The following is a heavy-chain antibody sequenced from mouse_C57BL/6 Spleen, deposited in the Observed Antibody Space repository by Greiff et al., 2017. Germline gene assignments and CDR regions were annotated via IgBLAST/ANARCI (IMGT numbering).Heavy chain of an antibody. CDR1: GYTFTDYE. J-gene: IGHJ4*01. D-gene: IGHD1-1*01. CDR2: IDPETGGT. Sequence: VQLVESGAELVRPGASVTLSCKASGYTFTDYEMHWVKQTPVHGLEWIGAIDPETGGTAYNQKFKGKAILTADKSSSTAYMELRSLTSEDSAVYYCTRCGSSGPMDYWGQGTSVTVSS. CDR3: TRCGSSGPMDY. V-gene: IGHV1-15*01.